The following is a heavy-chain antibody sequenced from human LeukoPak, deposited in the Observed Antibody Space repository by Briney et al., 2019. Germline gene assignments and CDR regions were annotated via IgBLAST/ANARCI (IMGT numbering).Heavy chain of an antibody. CDR2: INPNSGGT. Sequence: ASVKVSCKASGYTFTGYYMHWARQAPGQGLEWMGWINPNSGGTNYAQKFQGRVTMTRDTSISTAYMELSRLRSDDMAVYYCARYSYDFWSGYPPEYGMDVWGQGTTVTVSS. V-gene: IGHV1-2*02. J-gene: IGHJ6*02. CDR1: GYTFTGYY. CDR3: ARYSYDFWSGYPPEYGMDV. D-gene: IGHD3-3*01.